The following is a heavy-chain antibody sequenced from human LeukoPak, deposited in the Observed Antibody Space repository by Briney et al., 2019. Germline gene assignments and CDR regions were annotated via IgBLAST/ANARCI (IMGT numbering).Heavy chain of an antibody. CDR1: EFTFSNAW. CDR2: ISYDGSSE. Sequence: PGGSLRLSCAASEFTFSNAWMSWVRQAPGKGLQWVAVISYDGSSEYYADSVKGRFIISRDNSKNTLYLQVNSLRAEDTAVYYCAKDSDIAVAGTDDAFDLWGQGTMVTVSS. J-gene: IGHJ3*01. CDR3: AKDSDIAVAGTDDAFDL. D-gene: IGHD6-19*01. V-gene: IGHV3-30*18.